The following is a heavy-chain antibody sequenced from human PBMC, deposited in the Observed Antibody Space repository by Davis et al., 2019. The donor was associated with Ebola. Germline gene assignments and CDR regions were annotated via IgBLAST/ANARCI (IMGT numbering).Heavy chain of an antibody. V-gene: IGHV4-34*01. Sequence: GSLRLSCAVYAGSFSGYYWSWIRQPPGKGLEWIGEINHSGSTNYNPSLKSRVTISVDTSKNQFSLKLSSVTAADTAVYYCASRSWYGPRFDYWGQGTLVTVSS. CDR2: INHSGST. J-gene: IGHJ4*02. CDR3: ASRSWYGPRFDY. D-gene: IGHD6-13*01. CDR1: AGSFSGYY.